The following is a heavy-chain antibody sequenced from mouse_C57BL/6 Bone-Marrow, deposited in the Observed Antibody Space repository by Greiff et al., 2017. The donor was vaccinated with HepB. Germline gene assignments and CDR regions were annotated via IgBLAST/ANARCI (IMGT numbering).Heavy chain of an antibody. J-gene: IGHJ1*03. CDR1: GFTFSSYA. D-gene: IGHD2-5*01. CDR3: ARGEPTIVTTWYFDV. CDR2: ISDGGRYT. Sequence: EVKVVESGGGLVKPGGSLKLSCAASGFTFSSYAMSWVRQTPEKRLEWVATISDGGRYTYYPDNVKGRFTISRDNAKNNLYLQMSHLKSEDTAMYYCARGEPTIVTTWYFDVWGTGTTVTVSS. V-gene: IGHV5-4*03.